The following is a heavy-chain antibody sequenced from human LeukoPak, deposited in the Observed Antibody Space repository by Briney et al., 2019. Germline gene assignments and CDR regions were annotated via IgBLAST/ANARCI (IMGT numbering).Heavy chain of an antibody. CDR2: IYHSGST. CDR1: GYSISSGYY. V-gene: IGHV4-38-2*02. J-gene: IGHJ4*02. CDR3: AMTTVVTTDPYFDY. Sequence: PSETLSLTCTVSGYSISSGYYWGWIRQPPGKGLEWIGSIYHSGSTYYNPSLKSRVTMSVDTSKNQFSLNLNSVTAADTAVYYCAMTTVVTTDPYFDYWGQGTLVTVSS. D-gene: IGHD4-23*01.